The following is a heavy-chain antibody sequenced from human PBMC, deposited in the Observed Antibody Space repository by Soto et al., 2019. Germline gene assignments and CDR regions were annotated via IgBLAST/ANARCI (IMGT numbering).Heavy chain of an antibody. CDR1: GFIFSSYG. Sequence: GGSLRLSCAASGFIFSSYGMHWVRQAPGKGLEWVAGIWYDGSNTCYSDAVKGRFSISRDNSKNTVDLQMNSLRAEDTAVYYCSRSFAVAPGWLDPWGQGILVTVSS. V-gene: IGHV3-33*01. D-gene: IGHD6-19*01. CDR2: IWYDGSNT. J-gene: IGHJ5*02. CDR3: SRSFAVAPGWLDP.